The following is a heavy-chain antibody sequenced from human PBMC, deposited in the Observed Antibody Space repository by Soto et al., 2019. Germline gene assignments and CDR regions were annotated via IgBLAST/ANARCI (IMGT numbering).Heavy chain of an antibody. CDR1: GFSFSSYW. D-gene: IGHD3-22*01. Sequence: QLVESGGTLVQPGGSLRLSCAASGFSFSSYWMSWVRQAPGGGLEWVANIEHDGSDTYYVDSVKGRFTVSRDNAKNFFYLQMNCLRVEDTAVYYCARERHYYDRSGYQGYWGQGTLVTVS. CDR2: IEHDGSDT. J-gene: IGHJ4*02. V-gene: IGHV3-7*01. CDR3: ARERHYYDRSGYQGY.